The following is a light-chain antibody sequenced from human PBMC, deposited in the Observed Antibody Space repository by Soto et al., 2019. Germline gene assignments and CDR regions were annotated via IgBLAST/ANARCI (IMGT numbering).Light chain of an antibody. CDR2: GTS. J-gene: IGKJ5*01. CDR1: QSGQSSY. Sequence: EIVVTQARGTLSLSACERATLPCRASQSGQSSYLAWYQPKPGQAPRLPIYGTSSRATGIPDRFSGSGSGTDFTLPISRLEPEDFAVYYCQQYGSSITFGQGTRLEI. CDR3: QQYGSSIT. V-gene: IGKV3-20*01.